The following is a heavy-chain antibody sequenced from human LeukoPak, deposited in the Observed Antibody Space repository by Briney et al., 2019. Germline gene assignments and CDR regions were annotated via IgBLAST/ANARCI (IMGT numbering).Heavy chain of an antibody. J-gene: IGHJ4*02. CDR2: ILSDGSKT. D-gene: IGHD1-26*01. CDR3: VKGEVGANTGPFDY. Sequence: GGSLRLSCAASGFTFSSDAMHWVRQAPGKGLEWVAIILSDGSKTYYPDSVKGRFTISRDNSKNTLYLQMNSLRAEDTAVYYCVKGEVGANTGPFDYWGQGTLVTVSS. V-gene: IGHV3-30*02. CDR1: GFTFSSDA.